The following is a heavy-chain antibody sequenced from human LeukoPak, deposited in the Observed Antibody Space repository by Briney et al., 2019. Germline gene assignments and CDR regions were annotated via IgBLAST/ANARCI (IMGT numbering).Heavy chain of an antibody. CDR3: ARSSCGSGYCHFDY. V-gene: IGHV3-30-3*01. D-gene: IGHD3-3*01. J-gene: IGHJ4*02. Sequence: PGGSLRLPCAASGFAFSNNAIHWVRQAPGKGLEWVALISYNADSKFYADSVKGRFTISRDNSNNALYLQMDSLRAEDTAVYYCARSSCGSGYCHFDYWGQGTLVIVSS. CDR2: ISYNADSK. CDR1: GFAFSNNA.